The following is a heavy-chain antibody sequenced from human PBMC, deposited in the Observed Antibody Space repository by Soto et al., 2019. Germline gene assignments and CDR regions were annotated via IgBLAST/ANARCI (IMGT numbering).Heavy chain of an antibody. CDR1: GGTFSSYA. V-gene: IGHV1-69*06. D-gene: IGHD6-13*01. CDR3: ARDREQQLVGNFDY. Sequence: SVKVSCKASGGTFSSYAISWVRQAPGQGLEWMGGIIPIFGTANYAQKFQGRVTITADKSTSTAYMELSSLRSEDTAVYYCARDREQQLVGNFDYWGQGTLVTVS. J-gene: IGHJ4*02. CDR2: IIPIFGTA.